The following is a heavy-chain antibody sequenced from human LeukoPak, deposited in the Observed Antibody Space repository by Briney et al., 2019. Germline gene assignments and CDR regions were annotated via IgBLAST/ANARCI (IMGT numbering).Heavy chain of an antibody. D-gene: IGHD4-11*01. V-gene: IGHV3-23*01. CDR3: AKAWDHSNGPFDY. Sequence: GGSLRLSCAASGFTFSSYAMSWVRQAPGKGQEWVSAISGSGGSTYYADSVKGRFTISRDNSKNTLYLQMNSLRAEDTAVYYCAKAWDHSNGPFDYWGQGTLVTVSS. CDR2: ISGSGGST. CDR1: GFTFSSYA. J-gene: IGHJ4*02.